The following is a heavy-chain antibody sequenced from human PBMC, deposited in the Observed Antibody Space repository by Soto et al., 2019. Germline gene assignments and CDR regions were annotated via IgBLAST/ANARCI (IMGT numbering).Heavy chain of an antibody. CDR3: ARALVGYDILTGYQKLHYGMDV. CDR2: IYYSGST. J-gene: IGHJ6*02. D-gene: IGHD3-9*01. Sequence: SETLSLTCTVSGGSMSSYYWSWIRQPPGKGLEWIGYIYYSGSTNYNPSLKSRVTISVDTSKKQFSLQLRSVTAADTAVYYCARALVGYDILTGYQKLHYGMDVWGQGTTVT. V-gene: IGHV4-59*01. CDR1: GGSMSSYY.